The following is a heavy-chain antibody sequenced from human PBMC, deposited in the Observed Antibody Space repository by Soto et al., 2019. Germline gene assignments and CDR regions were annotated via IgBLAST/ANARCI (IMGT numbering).Heavy chain of an antibody. CDR1: GYSVSSGYF. J-gene: IGHJ4*02. Sequence: SETLSLTCVVSGYSVSSGYFGGWIRQPPGKGLEWIGSISHSGGTYYNPSLKSRVTLSINTSKNQLSLTLSSVTAADTAVYYCARDLGGGSHDYWGQGALVTVSS. CDR3: ARDLGGGSHDY. V-gene: IGHV4-38-2*02. CDR2: ISHSGGT. D-gene: IGHD3-16*01.